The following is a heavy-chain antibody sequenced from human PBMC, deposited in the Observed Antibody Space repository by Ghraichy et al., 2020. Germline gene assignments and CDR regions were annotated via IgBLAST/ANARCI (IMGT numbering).Heavy chain of an antibody. V-gene: IGHV1-69*13. CDR1: GGTFSSYA. Sequence: SSVKVSCKASGGTFSSYAISWVRQAPGQGLEWMGGIIPIFGTANYAQKFQGRVTITADESTSTAYMELSSLRSEDTAVYYCATSIAARPLYYYYGMDVWGQGTTVTVSS. D-gene: IGHD6-6*01. CDR3: ATSIAARPLYYYYGMDV. CDR2: IIPIFGTA. J-gene: IGHJ6*02.